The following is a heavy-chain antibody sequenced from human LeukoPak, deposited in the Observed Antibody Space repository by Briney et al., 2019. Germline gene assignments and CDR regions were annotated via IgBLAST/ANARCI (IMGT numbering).Heavy chain of an antibody. CDR3: AREGVVDGLNWLDP. CDR1: RGTFSSYA. Sequence: SVKVSCKASRGTFSSYAISWVRQAPGQGLEWMGRIIPIFGTANYAQKFQGRVTITTDESTSTAYMELSSLRSEDTAVYYCAREGVVDGLNWLDPWGQGTLVTVSS. J-gene: IGHJ5*02. D-gene: IGHD2-15*01. CDR2: IIPIFGTA. V-gene: IGHV1-69*05.